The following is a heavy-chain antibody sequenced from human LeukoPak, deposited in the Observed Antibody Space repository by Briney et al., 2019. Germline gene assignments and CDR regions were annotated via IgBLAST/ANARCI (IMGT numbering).Heavy chain of an antibody. D-gene: IGHD3-10*01. V-gene: IGHV3-7*01. Sequence: GGSLRLSCAASGFTFSSYWMSWVRQAPGKGLEWVANIKQDGSEKYYVDSVKGRFTISRDNAKNSLYLQMNSLRAEDTAVYYCARRAGSGSYHIFDHWGQGTLVTVSS. J-gene: IGHJ4*02. CDR2: IKQDGSEK. CDR3: ARRAGSGSYHIFDH. CDR1: GFTFSSYW.